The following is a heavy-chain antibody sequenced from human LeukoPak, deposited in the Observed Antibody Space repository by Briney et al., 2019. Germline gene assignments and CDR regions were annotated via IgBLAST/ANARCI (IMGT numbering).Heavy chain of an antibody. D-gene: IGHD3-10*01. Sequence: GSLRLSCAASGFTFSSYSMNWVRQAPGKGLEWVSSISSSSSYIYYADSVKGRFTISRDNAKNSLYLQMNSLRAEDTAVYYCARDEGLRFGDPVSYGMDVWGKGTTVTVSS. CDR1: GFTFSSYS. CDR3: ARDEGLRFGDPVSYGMDV. CDR2: ISSSSSYI. J-gene: IGHJ6*04. V-gene: IGHV3-21*01.